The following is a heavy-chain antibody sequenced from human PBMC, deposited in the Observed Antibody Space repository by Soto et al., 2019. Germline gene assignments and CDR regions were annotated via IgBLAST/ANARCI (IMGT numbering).Heavy chain of an antibody. J-gene: IGHJ4*02. CDR1: GYTFTSYG. CDR3: ARDRSAGYSSSWYVDPPPYFDY. D-gene: IGHD6-13*01. CDR2: ISAYNGNT. Sequence: SVKVSCKASGYTFTSYGISWVRQAPGQGLEWMGWISAYNGNTNYAQKLQGRVTMTTDTSTNTAYMELRSLRSDDTAVYYCARDRSAGYSSSWYVDPPPYFDYGGQGTLVTVSS. V-gene: IGHV1-18*04.